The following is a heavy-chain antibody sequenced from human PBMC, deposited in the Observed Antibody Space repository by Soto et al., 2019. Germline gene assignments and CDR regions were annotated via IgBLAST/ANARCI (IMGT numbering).Heavy chain of an antibody. D-gene: IGHD2-15*01. V-gene: IGHV4-34*01. CDR2: INHSGST. J-gene: IGHJ4*02. CDR1: GGSFSGYY. Sequence: PSETLSLTCAVYGGSFSGYYWSWIRQPPGKGLEWIGEINHSGSTNYNPSLKSRVTISVDTSKNQFSLKLSSVTAADTAVYYCARGRLTCSGGSCYSGAFDYWGQGTLVTVSS. CDR3: ARGRLTCSGGSCYSGAFDY.